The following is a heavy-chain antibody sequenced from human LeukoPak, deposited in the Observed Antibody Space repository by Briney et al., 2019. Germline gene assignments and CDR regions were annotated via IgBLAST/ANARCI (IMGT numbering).Heavy chain of an antibody. CDR1: GASIISYY. CDR2: IYYSGRS. D-gene: IGHD6-13*01. J-gene: IGHJ4*02. Sequence: SETLSLTCTVSGASIISYYCSWIRQPPGKGLEWIGYIYYSGRSTYNPSLQSRVTISLDTSKNQFSLKLSSVTAADTAVYYCATSAAGPYYFDSWGQGSLVTVSS. CDR3: ATSAAGPYYFDS. V-gene: IGHV4-59*01.